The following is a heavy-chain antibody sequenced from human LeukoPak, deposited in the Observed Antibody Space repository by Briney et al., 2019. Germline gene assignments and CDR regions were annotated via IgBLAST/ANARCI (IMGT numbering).Heavy chain of an antibody. CDR2: INGSGGSR. CDR1: GFTFINYA. J-gene: IGHJ3*02. Sequence: GGSLRLSCAASGFTFINYAINWVRQAPGKGLEWVSGINGSGGSRYYADSVKGRFTISRDNSKNTVYLQMNSLRAEDTAIYYCAKDRDYYDSNGYGAFDIWGQGTLATVSS. D-gene: IGHD3-22*01. CDR3: AKDRDYYDSNGYGAFDI. V-gene: IGHV3-23*01.